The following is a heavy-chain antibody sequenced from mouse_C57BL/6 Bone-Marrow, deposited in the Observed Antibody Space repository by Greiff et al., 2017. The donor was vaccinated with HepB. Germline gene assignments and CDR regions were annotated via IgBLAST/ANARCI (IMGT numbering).Heavy chain of an antibody. J-gene: IGHJ1*03. CDR1: GYAFTNYL. D-gene: IGHD1-1*01. Sequence: VQLQQSGAELVRPGTSVKVSCKASGYAFTNYLIEWVKQRPGQGLEWIGVINPGSGGTNYTEKFKGKATLTADKSSSTAYMQLSSLTSEDTAVYFCAAVVAGDYWYFDVWGTGTTVTVSS. V-gene: IGHV1-54*01. CDR3: AAVVAGDYWYFDV. CDR2: INPGSGGT.